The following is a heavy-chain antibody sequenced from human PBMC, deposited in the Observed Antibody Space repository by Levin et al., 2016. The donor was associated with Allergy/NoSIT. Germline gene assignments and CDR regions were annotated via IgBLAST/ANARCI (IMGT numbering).Heavy chain of an antibody. CDR3: ASRLSRYSSGWYHPLTYWYFDL. D-gene: IGHD6-19*01. Sequence: WVRQAPGQGLEWMGWMNPNSGNTGYAQKFQGRVTITADESTSTAYMELSSLRSEDTAVYYCASRLSRYSSGWYHPLTYWYFDLWGRGTLVTVSS. CDR2: MNPNSGNT. V-gene: IGHV1-8*03. J-gene: IGHJ2*01.